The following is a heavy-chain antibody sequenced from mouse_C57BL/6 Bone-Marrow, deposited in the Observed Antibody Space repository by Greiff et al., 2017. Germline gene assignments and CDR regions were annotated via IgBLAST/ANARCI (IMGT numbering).Heavy chain of an antibody. CDR3: ARGAQATSWFAY. D-gene: IGHD3-2*02. V-gene: IGHV1-19*01. CDR2: INPYNGGT. J-gene: IGHJ3*01. CDR1: GYTFTDYY. Sequence: VQLQQSGPVLVKPGASVKMSCKASGYTFTDYYMNWVKQSHGKSLEWIGVINPYNGGTSYNQKFKGKATLTVDKSSSTAYMELNSLTSEDSAVYYCARGAQATSWFAYWGQGTRVTVSA.